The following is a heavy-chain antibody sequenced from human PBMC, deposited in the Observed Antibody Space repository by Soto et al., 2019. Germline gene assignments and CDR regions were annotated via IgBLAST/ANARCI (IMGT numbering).Heavy chain of an antibody. Sequence: SVKVSCKASGGTFSSYTISWVRQAPGQGLEWMGRIIPILGIANYAQKFQGRVTITADKSTSTAYMELSSLRSEDTAVYYCARYADRDYYGSGSYYNVDYFDYWGQGTLVTVSS. D-gene: IGHD3-10*01. V-gene: IGHV1-69*02. CDR3: ARYADRDYYGSGSYYNVDYFDY. CDR2: IIPILGIA. CDR1: GGTFSSYT. J-gene: IGHJ4*02.